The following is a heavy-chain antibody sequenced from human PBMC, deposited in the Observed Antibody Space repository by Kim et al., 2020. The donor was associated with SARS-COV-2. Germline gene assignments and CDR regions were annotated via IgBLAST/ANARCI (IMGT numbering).Heavy chain of an antibody. J-gene: IGHJ6*03. CDR3: AKSSDYVFSYYMDV. CDR1: GFTFDNYA. V-gene: IGHV3-23*01. D-gene: IGHD5-12*01. CDR2: ISGSGSST. Sequence: GGSLRLSCAASGFTFDNYAMGWVRQAPGKGLEWVSRISGSGSSTDYADSVKGRFTISRDNSKNTLYLQMDSLSAEDTAIYYCAKSSDYVFSYYMDVWGKGTTVTVSS.